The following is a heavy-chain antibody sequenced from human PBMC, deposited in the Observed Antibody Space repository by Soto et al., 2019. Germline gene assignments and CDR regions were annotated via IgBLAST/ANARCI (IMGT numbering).Heavy chain of an antibody. D-gene: IGHD4-17*01. V-gene: IGHV4-30-2*01. CDR1: GGSISSGGYS. J-gene: IGHJ5*02. CDR2: IYHSGST. Sequence: QLQLQESGSGLVKPSQTLSLTCAVSGGSISSGGYSWSWIRQPPGKGLEWIGYIYHSGSTYYNPSLNSRVTISVDRSKNQFSLKLSSVTAADTAVYYCARAIYGDWLSWFDPWGQGTLVTVSS. CDR3: ARAIYGDWLSWFDP.